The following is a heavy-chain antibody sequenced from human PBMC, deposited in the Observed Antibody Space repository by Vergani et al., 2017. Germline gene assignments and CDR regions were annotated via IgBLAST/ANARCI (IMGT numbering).Heavy chain of an antibody. CDR2: IDPSDSYT. Sequence: EVQLVQSGAEVKKPGESLRISCKGSGYSFTSYWISWVRQMPGKGLEWMGRIDPSDSYTNYSPSFQGHVTIAADKSICTAYLQWSSLKASDTAMYYCARLPRGRYYYDSSANGAWGQGTLVTVSS. J-gene: IGHJ5*02. D-gene: IGHD3-22*01. CDR3: ARLPRGRYYYDSSANGA. CDR1: GYSFTSYW. V-gene: IGHV5-10-1*03.